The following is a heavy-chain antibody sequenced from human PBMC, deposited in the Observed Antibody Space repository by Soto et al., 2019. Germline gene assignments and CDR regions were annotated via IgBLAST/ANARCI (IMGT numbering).Heavy chain of an antibody. V-gene: IGHV1-8*01. D-gene: IGHD1-7*01. CDR3: ARAVRPRTGTTHYYYYYGMDV. J-gene: IGHJ6*02. Sequence: GASVKVSCKASGYTFTSYDINWVRQATGQGREWMGWMNPNSGNTGYAQKFQGRVTMTRNTSISTAYMELSSLRSEDTAVYYCARAVRPRTGTTHYYYYYGMDVWGQGTTVTVS. CDR1: GYTFTSYD. CDR2: MNPNSGNT.